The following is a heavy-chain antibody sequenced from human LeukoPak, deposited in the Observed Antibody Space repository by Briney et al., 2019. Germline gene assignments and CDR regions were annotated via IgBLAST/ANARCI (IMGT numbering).Heavy chain of an antibody. V-gene: IGHV3-21*04. CDR3: TRPSYDSSVSGVVY. CDR1: GFTFSSYS. Sequence: AGGSLRLSCAASGFTFSSYSMNWVRQAPGKGLEWVSSISSSSSYIYYADSVKGRFTISRDNAKNSLYLQMNSLKTEDTAVYYCTRPSYDSSVSGVVYWGQGTLVTVSS. D-gene: IGHD3-22*01. J-gene: IGHJ4*02. CDR2: ISSSSSYI.